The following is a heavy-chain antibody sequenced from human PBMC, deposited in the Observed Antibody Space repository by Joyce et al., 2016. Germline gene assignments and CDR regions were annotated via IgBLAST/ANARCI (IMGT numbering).Heavy chain of an antibody. J-gene: IGHJ4*02. CDR1: GGPFRGCF. D-gene: IGHD6-19*01. Sequence: QVQLQQWGAGLLKPSETLSLTCGVSGGPFRGCFWTWVRQPPGKGLEWIGDINNSEVTNYNPSLKTRVTFSVDTSKNQFSLKLTSLSAADTAVYYCARSQWLAPWMYWGQGTPVTVSS. CDR3: ARSQWLAPWMY. CDR2: INNSEVT. V-gene: IGHV4-34*01.